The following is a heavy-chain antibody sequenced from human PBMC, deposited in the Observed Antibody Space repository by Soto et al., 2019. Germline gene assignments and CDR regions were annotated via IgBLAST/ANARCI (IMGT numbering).Heavy chain of an antibody. J-gene: IGHJ3*02. CDR1: GYTFTNYY. D-gene: IGHD3-16*01. CDR3: ARPGQRGAFDI. CDR2: VNPDTGTT. V-gene: IGHV1-46*01. Sequence: QVQLVQSGAEVQKPGASVNISCKASGYTFTNYYFHWVRQAPGQGLEWMGIVNPDTGTTNYAQSFQGRLTMTRDKSTSTVYMEVNRMRSEDTAVYYCARPGQRGAFDIWGQGKMVTVSS.